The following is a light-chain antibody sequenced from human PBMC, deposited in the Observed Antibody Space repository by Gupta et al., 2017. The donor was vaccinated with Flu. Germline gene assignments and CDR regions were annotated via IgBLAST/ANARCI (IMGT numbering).Light chain of an antibody. CDR3: QQYFSSPWT. CDR2: WAS. V-gene: IGKV4-1*01. Sequence: DIVMTQFPDSLAVSLGERATINCKSSQSVFYGSNSNNYLSWYQQRPGQPPKLLIYWASTRESGVPNRFSGSGSGTNFTLTISSLKAEEVAVYFCQQYFSSPWTFGQGTKVEIK. J-gene: IGKJ1*01. CDR1: QSVFYGSNSNNY.